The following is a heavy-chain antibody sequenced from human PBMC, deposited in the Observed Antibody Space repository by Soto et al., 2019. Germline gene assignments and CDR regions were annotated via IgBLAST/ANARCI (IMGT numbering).Heavy chain of an antibody. CDR1: GGSFSGYY. J-gene: IGHJ6*02. CDR2: INHSGST. V-gene: IGHV4-34*01. D-gene: IGHD3-3*01. CDR3: ARGESYYDFWSGYHYYGMDV. Sequence: PSETLSLTCAVYGGSFSGYYWSWIRQPPGKGLEWIGEINHSGSTNYNPSLKSRVTISVDTSKNQFSLKLSSVTAADTAVYYCARGESYYDFWSGYHYYGMDVWGQGTTVTVS.